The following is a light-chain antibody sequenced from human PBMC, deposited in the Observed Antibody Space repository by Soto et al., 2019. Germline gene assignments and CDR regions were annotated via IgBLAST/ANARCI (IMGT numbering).Light chain of an antibody. J-gene: IGKJ2*01. CDR1: QSVSSRY. V-gene: IGKV3-20*01. CDR2: GAS. Sequence: EIVLTQSPATLSLSPGDRATITCRASQSVSSRYSAWHQQKPDQAPRLLIYGASGKATGIPDRFSGSGSGTAFTLTISRLEPEDFAVYYCQQYSSSSLYTFGQGTKLEIK. CDR3: QQYSSSSLYT.